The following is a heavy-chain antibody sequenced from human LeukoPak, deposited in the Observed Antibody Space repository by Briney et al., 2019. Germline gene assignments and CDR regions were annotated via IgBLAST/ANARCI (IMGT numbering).Heavy chain of an antibody. V-gene: IGHV3-30*02. D-gene: IGHD3-10*01. CDR3: AKDHYYGSGSYYYYYYYMDV. Sequence: GGSLRLSCAASGFTFSSYGMHWVRQAPGKGLEWVAFIRYDGSNKYYADSVEGRFTISRDNSKNTLYLQMNSLRAEDTAVYYCAKDHYYGSGSYYYYYYYMDVWGKGTTVTVSS. CDR2: IRYDGSNK. J-gene: IGHJ6*03. CDR1: GFTFSSYG.